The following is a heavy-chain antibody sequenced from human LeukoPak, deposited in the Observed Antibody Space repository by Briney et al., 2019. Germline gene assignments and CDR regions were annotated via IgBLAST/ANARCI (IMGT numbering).Heavy chain of an antibody. CDR1: AGTFSSYV. D-gene: IGHD2-2*01. V-gene: IGHV1-69*04. CDR3: ARDRYCSSTSCYYYGMDV. CDR2: IIPILGIA. J-gene: IGHJ6*02. Sequence: ASVKVSSKAYAGTFSSYVISWVRQAPGQELEWMGRIIPILGIANYAQKFQGRVTITADKTTSTAYMELSSLRSEDTAVYYCARDRYCSSTSCYYYGMDVWGQGTTVTVSS.